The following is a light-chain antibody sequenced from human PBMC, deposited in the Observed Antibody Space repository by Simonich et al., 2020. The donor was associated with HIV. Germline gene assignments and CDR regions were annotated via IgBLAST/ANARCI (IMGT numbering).Light chain of an antibody. CDR1: SSDVGGYNY. Sequence: QSALTQPAAVSGSPGQSITISCTGTSSDVGGYNYVSWYQQSPGKAPKIMIYDVRRRPSGVSNRFSGSKSGNTASLTISGLQAEDEADYYCSSYTTTGTVFGGGTKLTVL. CDR3: SSYTTTGTV. CDR2: DVR. V-gene: IGLV2-14*01. J-gene: IGLJ2*01.